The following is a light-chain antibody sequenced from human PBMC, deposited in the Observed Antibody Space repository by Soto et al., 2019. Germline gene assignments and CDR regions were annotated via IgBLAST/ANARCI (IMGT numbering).Light chain of an antibody. CDR1: QSVTNNY. V-gene: IGKV3-20*01. J-gene: IGKJ5*01. CDR2: DAS. CDR3: QQYAPPPIT. Sequence: EVVLTQSPGTLSLSPGERATLSCRASQSVTNNYLAWYQQKPGQAPRLLIYDASNRATGIPDRFSGSGSGTDFTLTISRLEPEDFAVFYCQQYAPPPITLGQGTRLEFK.